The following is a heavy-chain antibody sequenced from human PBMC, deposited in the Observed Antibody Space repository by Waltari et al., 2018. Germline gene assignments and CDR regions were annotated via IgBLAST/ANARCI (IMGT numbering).Heavy chain of an antibody. CDR2: IIPIFGTA. CDR3: AREGGIVVVPAAQRDGHYYYYYMDV. CDR1: GGTFSSYA. Sequence: QVQLVQSGAEVKKPGSSVKVSCKASGGTFSSYAISWVRQAPGHGLEWMGGIIPIFGTANYAQKFQGRVTITADESTSTAYMELSSLRSEDTAVYYCAREGGIVVVPAAQRDGHYYYYYMDVWGKGTTVTVSS. J-gene: IGHJ6*03. V-gene: IGHV1-69*12. D-gene: IGHD2-2*01.